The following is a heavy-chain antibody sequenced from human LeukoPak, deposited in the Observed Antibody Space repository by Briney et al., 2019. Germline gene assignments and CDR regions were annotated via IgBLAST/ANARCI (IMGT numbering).Heavy chain of an antibody. CDR1: GFTFSSYA. D-gene: IGHD2-15*01. Sequence: GGSLRLSCAASGFTFSSYAMHWVRQAPGKGLEWVAVISYDGSNKYYADSVKGRFTISRDNSKNTLYLQMNSLRAEDTAVYYCARGESSYCSGGSCYPFDYWGQGTLVTVSS. CDR3: ARGESSYCSGGSCYPFDY. J-gene: IGHJ4*02. CDR2: ISYDGSNK. V-gene: IGHV3-30-3*01.